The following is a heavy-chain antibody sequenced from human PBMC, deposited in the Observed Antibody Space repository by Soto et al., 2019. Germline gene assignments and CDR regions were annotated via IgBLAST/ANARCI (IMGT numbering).Heavy chain of an antibody. CDR1: VFTFRSFT. V-gene: IGHV3-21*01. J-gene: IGHJ5*02. CDR3: TRDASRDSSARGWFDP. CDR2: ISSNSAYI. Sequence: PGGCLRLSCAASVFTFRSFTMNWVRQAPGKGLEWVSTISSNSAYIYYTDALRGRFTISRDNAKNSLHLQMNSLRAEDTAVYYCTRDASRDSSARGWFDPWGPGTLVTVS. D-gene: IGHD6-13*01.